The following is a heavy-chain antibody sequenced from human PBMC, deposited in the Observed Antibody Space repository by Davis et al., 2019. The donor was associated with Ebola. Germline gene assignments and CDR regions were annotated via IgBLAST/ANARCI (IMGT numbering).Heavy chain of an antibody. CDR3: AVSDWY. CDR2: IYYSGST. V-gene: IGHV4-39*01. Sequence: MPGGSLRLSCTVSGGSISSSSYYWGWIRQPPGKGLEWIGSIYYSGSTYYNPSLKSRVTISVDTSKNQFSLKLSSVTAADTAVYYCAVSDWYWGQGTLVTVSS. J-gene: IGHJ4*02. CDR1: GGSISSSSYY. D-gene: IGHD2-21*01.